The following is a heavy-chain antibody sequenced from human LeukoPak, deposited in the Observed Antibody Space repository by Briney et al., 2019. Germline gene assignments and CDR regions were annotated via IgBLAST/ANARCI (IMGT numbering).Heavy chain of an antibody. CDR2: IYSGGST. D-gene: IGHD5-18*01. J-gene: IGHJ4*02. Sequence: SETLSLTCTVSGSSINSYYWSWIRQPAGKGLEWIGRIYSGGSTNYNPSLKSRVTMSVDTSKNQFSLKLGSVTAADTAVYYCARDEQGYAYFDYWGQGTLVTVSS. CDR3: ARDEQGYAYFDY. V-gene: IGHV4-4*07. CDR1: GSSINSYY.